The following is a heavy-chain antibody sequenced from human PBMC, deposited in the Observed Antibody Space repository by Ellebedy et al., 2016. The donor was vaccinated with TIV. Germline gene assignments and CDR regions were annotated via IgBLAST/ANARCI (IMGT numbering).Heavy chain of an antibody. D-gene: IGHD2-8*01. J-gene: IGHJ6*02. CDR1: GYTFTSYY. CDR3: ATTEGAVSYYYYGMDV. V-gene: IGHV1-46*01. Sequence: ASVKVSCKASGYTFTSYYMHWVRQATGQGLEWMGIINPSGGSTSNAQKFQGRVTITADKSTTTAYMELSSLRSDDTAVYYCATTEGAVSYYYYGMDVWGQGTTVTVSS. CDR2: INPSGGST.